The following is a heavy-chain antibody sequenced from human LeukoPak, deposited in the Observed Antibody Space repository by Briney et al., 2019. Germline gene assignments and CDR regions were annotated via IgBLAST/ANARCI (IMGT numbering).Heavy chain of an antibody. D-gene: IGHD5-18*01. CDR2: ISSSSSYI. V-gene: IGHV3-21*01. CDR1: GFTFSSYS. CDR3: ARDVRSGYSYGEDGY. J-gene: IGHJ4*02. Sequence: PGGSLRLSCAASGFTFSSYSMNWVRQAPGKGLEWVSSISSSSSYIYYAGSVKGRFTISRDNAKNSLYLQMNSLRAEDTAVYYCARDVRSGYSYGEDGYWGQGTLVTVSS.